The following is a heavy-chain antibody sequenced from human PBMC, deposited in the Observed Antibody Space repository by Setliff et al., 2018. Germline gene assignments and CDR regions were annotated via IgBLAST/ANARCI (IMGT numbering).Heavy chain of an antibody. Sequence: GGSLRLSCAASGFTFGSYWMSWVRQAPGKGLEWVGRIKSKTDGGTTDYAAPVKGRFTISRDDSKNTLYLQMNSLKTEDTAVYYCTTLYSSSWDPTDGFDYWGQGTLVTVSS. J-gene: IGHJ4*02. CDR2: IKSKTDGGTT. V-gene: IGHV3-15*01. CDR1: GFTFGSYW. CDR3: TTLYSSSWDPTDGFDY. D-gene: IGHD6-13*01.